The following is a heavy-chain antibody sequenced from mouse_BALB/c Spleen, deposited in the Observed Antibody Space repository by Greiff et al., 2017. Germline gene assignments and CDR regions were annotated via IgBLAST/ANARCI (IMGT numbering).Heavy chain of an antibody. CDR3: ARNYGNYGDY. CDR1: GFTFSSFG. V-gene: IGHV5-17*02. CDR2: ISSGSSTI. Sequence: DVKLVESGGGLVQPGGSRKLSCAASGFTFSSFGMHWVRQAPEKGLEWVAYISSGSSTIYYADTVKGRFTISRDNPKNTLFLQMTSLRSEDTAMYYCARNYGNYGDYWGQGTSVTVSS. D-gene: IGHD2-1*01. J-gene: IGHJ4*01.